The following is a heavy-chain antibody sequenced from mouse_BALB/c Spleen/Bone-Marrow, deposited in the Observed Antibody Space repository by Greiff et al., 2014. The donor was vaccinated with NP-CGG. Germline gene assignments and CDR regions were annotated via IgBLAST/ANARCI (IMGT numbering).Heavy chain of an antibody. V-gene: IGHV1S56*01. CDR1: GYTFTRYY. J-gene: IGHJ3*01. Sequence: QVQLKQSGPELVKPGASVKISCKASGYTFTRYYIHWVKQRPGQGLEWIGWIYPGNVNNKYNEKFKDKATLTADKSSSTAYMQLSSLTSEDSAVYFCARALTGTWFAYWGQGTLVTVSA. D-gene: IGHD4-1*01. CDR2: IYPGNVNN. CDR3: ARALTGTWFAY.